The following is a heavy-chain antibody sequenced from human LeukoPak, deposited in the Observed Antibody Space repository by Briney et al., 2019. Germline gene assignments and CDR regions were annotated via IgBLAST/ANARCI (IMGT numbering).Heavy chain of an antibody. CDR1: GGTFSSYA. J-gene: IGHJ4*02. V-gene: IGHV1-69*01. Sequence: ASVKVSCKATGGTFSSYAISWVRQAPGQGLEWMGGIIPIFGTANYAQKFQGRVTITADESTSTAYMALSSLRSEDTAVYYCARGRGYSYVGSIDYWGQGTLVTVSS. D-gene: IGHD5-18*01. CDR2: IIPIFGTA. CDR3: ARGRGYSYVGSIDY.